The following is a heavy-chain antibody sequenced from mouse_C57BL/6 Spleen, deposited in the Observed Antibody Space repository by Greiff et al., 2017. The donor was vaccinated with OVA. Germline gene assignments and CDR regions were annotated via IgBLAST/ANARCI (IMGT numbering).Heavy chain of an antibody. CDR3: ARVEDWDQAWFAY. V-gene: IGHV1-76*01. CDR2: IYPGSGNT. Sequence: QVQLQQSGAELVRPGASVKLSCKASGYTFTDYYINWVKQRPGQGLEWIARIYPGSGNTYYNEKFKGKATLTAEKSSSTAYMQLSSLTSEDSAVYFCARVEDWDQAWFAYWGQGTLVTVSA. D-gene: IGHD4-1*01. J-gene: IGHJ3*01. CDR1: GYTFTDYY.